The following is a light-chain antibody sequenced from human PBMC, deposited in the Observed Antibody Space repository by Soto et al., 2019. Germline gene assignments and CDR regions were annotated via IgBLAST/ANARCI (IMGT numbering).Light chain of an antibody. Sequence: IQLTQSPSSLSASVGDRVTITCRASQGISSYLAWYQQKPGKAPKLLIYAASTLHSGFPSRFSGSGSGTDFTLTISSLQPEDFATYYCQQLNSYPLLTFGGGTKVEIK. J-gene: IGKJ4*01. CDR2: AAS. CDR3: QQLNSYPLLT. CDR1: QGISSY. V-gene: IGKV1-9*01.